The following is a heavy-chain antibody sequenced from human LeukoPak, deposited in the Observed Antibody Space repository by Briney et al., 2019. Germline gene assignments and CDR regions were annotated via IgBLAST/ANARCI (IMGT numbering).Heavy chain of an antibody. CDR2: IYYSGST. J-gene: IGHJ6*02. D-gene: IGHD6-19*01. CDR3: ARTGLAVAGINYYYGMDV. V-gene: IGHV4-59*01. Sequence: PSETLSLTCAVYGGSFSSYYWSWIRQPPGKGLEWIGYIYYSGSTNYNPSLKSRVTISVDTSKNQLSLKLSSVTAADTAVYYCARTGLAVAGINYYYGMDVWGQGTTVTVSS. CDR1: GGSFSSYY.